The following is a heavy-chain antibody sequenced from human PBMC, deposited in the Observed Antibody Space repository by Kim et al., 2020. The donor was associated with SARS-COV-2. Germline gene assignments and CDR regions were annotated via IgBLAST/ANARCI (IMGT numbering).Heavy chain of an antibody. D-gene: IGHD2-2*01. Sequence: SETLSLTCTVSGGSISSSSYYWGWIRQPPGKGLEWIGSIYYSGSTYYNPSLKSRGTIAVDTSKNQFSLKLSCVTAADTAVYYCASLRLYPYTPLSYYYYGVDVWGPGTTVTVSS. CDR2: IYYSGST. CDR3: ASLRLYPYTPLSYYYYGVDV. J-gene: IGHJ6*01. V-gene: IGHV4-39*01. CDR1: GGSISSSSYY.